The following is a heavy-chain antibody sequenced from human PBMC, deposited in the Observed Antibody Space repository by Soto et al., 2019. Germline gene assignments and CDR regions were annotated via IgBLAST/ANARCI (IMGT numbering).Heavy chain of an antibody. CDR1: GYTFTSYH. J-gene: IGHJ5*02. CDR2: INPSGGST. CDR3: ARDFGASRPMSWFDP. D-gene: IGHD3-16*01. Sequence: QVQLVQSGAEVKKPGASVKVSCKASGYTFTSYHMHWVRQAPGQGLEWMGIINPSGGSTSYAQKFPGTVTMTRATPTSTVYMELSSLRSEDTAVYYCARDFGASRPMSWFDPWGQGTLVTVSS. V-gene: IGHV1-46*01.